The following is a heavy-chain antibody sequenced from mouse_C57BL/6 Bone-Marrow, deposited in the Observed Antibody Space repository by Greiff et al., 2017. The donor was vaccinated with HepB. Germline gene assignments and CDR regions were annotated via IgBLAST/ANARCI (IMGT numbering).Heavy chain of an antibody. V-gene: IGHV2-2*01. CDR1: GFSLTSYG. CDR2: IWSGGST. Sequence: VQLQQSGPGLVQPSQSLSITCTVSGFSLTSYGLHWVRQSPGKGLEWLGVIWSGGSTDYNAAFISRLSISKDNSKSQVFFKMNSLQADVTAIYYCARFAYWGQGTLVTVSA. CDR3: ARFAY. J-gene: IGHJ3*01.